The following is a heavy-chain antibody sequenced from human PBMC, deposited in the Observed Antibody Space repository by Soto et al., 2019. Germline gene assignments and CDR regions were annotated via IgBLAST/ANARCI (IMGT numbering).Heavy chain of an antibody. J-gene: IGHJ4*02. Sequence: ASVKVSCKASGYTFTSYGISWVRQAPGQGLEWMGWISAYNGNTNYAQKLQGRVTMTTDTSTSTAYMELRSLRSDDTAVYYCARVGFYGSGSYYNQPFDYWGQGTLVTV. V-gene: IGHV1-18*01. D-gene: IGHD3-10*01. CDR3: ARVGFYGSGSYYNQPFDY. CDR1: GYTFTSYG. CDR2: ISAYNGNT.